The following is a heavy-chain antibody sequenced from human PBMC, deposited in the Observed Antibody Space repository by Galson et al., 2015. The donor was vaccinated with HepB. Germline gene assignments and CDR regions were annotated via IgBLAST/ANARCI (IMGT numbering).Heavy chain of an antibody. CDR2: IDPSDSTA. CDR3: ARQSNWVPGMDV. Sequence: QSGAEVKAPGQSLRISCKSSGYSFSSSWITWVRQMPGKGLEWMGRIDPSDSTANYSPSFQGHVTISADKSISTAYLQWSSLKASDTAMYYCARQSNWVPGMDVWGQGTTVTVSS. V-gene: IGHV5-10-1*01. J-gene: IGHJ6*02. CDR1: GYSFSSSW. D-gene: IGHD1-1*01.